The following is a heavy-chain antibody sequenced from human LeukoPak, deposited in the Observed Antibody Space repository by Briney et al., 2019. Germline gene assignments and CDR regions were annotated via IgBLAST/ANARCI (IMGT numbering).Heavy chain of an antibody. CDR2: IYHSGST. J-gene: IGHJ4*02. CDR3: ARVRGYCSSTICYRYYFDY. Sequence: PSETLSLTCTVSGYSISSGYYWGWIRQPPGKGLEWIGTIYHSGSTYYNPSLKSRVTISVDTSKNQFSLKLTSVTAADAAVYYCARVRGYCSSTICYRYYFDYWGQGTLVTVSS. V-gene: IGHV4-38-2*02. CDR1: GYSISSGYY. D-gene: IGHD2-2*01.